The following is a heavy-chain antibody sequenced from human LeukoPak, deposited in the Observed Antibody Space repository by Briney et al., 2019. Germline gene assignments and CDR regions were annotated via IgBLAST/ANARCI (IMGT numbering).Heavy chain of an antibody. D-gene: IGHD4-23*01. CDR2: IHNSRGT. Sequence: PSETLSLTCSVSVGSITSDICYWNWIRQHPGKGLEWIGSIHNSRGTSYNPSLESRLTISVDTSENQFFLKMSSVTAADTAMYYCGKVGGNSNSWGQGILVTVSS. CDR3: GKVGGNSNS. J-gene: IGHJ4*02. V-gene: IGHV4-31*03. CDR1: VGSITSDICY.